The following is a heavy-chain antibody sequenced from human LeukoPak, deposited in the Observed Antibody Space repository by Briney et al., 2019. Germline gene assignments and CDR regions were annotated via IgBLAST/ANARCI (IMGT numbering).Heavy chain of an antibody. V-gene: IGHV3-48*04. J-gene: IGHJ4*02. CDR1: GFTFSSYS. CDR2: ISSSSSTI. CDR3: ARGIWNPDY. Sequence: GGSLRLSCAASGFTFSSYSMNWVRQAPGKGLEWVSYISSSSSTIYYADSVKGRFTISRDNAKNSLYLQMNSLRAEDTAVYYCARGIWNPDYWGQGTLVTVSS. D-gene: IGHD1-1*01.